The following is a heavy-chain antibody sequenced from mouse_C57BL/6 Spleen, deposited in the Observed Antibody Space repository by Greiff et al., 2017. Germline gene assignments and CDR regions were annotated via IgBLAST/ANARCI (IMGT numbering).Heavy chain of an antibody. CDR3: ARGANPRYYFDY. CDR1: GYTFTSYW. Sequence: QVQLQQPGAELVMPGASVKLSCKASGYTFTSYWMHWVKQRPGQGLEWIGEIDPSDSYTNYNQKLKGKSTLTVDKSSSTAYRQLSSLTSEDSAVDYCARGANPRYYFDYWGQGTTLTVSS. V-gene: IGHV1-69*01. J-gene: IGHJ2*01. CDR2: IDPSDSYT. D-gene: IGHD1-1*01.